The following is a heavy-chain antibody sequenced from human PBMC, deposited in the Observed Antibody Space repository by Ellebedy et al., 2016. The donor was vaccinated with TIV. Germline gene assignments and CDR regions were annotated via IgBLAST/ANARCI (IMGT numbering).Heavy chain of an antibody. CDR3: ATGLSFYYFDY. CDR2: IFPADSDT. D-gene: IGHD3/OR15-3a*01. CDR1: GYIFLSYW. J-gene: IGHJ4*02. V-gene: IGHV5-51*01. Sequence: ASVKVSCKGSGYIFLSYWIGWVRQVPGKGLEWMGIIFPADSDTKYSPSFQGQVTISADKSINTAYLQWNSLKASDTAIYYCATGLSFYYFDYWGQGTLVTVSS.